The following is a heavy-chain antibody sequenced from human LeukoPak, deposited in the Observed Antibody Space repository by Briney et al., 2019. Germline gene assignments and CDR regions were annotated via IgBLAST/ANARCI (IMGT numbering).Heavy chain of an antibody. V-gene: IGHV4-59*01. CDR1: GGSISSYY. CDR3: ARDRVHDYGDYFDY. D-gene: IGHD4-17*01. CDR2: IYYSGST. Sequence: SSETLSLTCTVSGGSISSYYWSWIRQPPGKGLEWIGYIYYSGSTNYNPSLKSRVTISVDTSKNQFSLKLSSVTAADTAVYYCARDRVHDYGDYFDYWGQGTLVTVSS. J-gene: IGHJ4*02.